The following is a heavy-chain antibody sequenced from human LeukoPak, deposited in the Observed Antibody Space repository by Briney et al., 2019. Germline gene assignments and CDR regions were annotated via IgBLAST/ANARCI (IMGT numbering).Heavy chain of an antibody. D-gene: IGHD6-13*01. CDR3: AKGVYIAAAQYGY. V-gene: IGHV4-4*07. CDR2: ICTSGTT. J-gene: IGHJ4*02. CDR1: TGSISSYC. Sequence: SETLSLTCTVSTGSISSYCWGWIRQPAGQGLEWIGRICTSGTTNYNPSLKSRVTMSVDTSKNQFSLKLSSVTAADTAVYYCAKGVYIAAAQYGYWGQGTLVTVSS.